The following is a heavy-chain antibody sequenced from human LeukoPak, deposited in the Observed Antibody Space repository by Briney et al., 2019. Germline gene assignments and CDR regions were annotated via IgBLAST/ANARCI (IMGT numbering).Heavy chain of an antibody. CDR3: AKGIGSGWTDY. CDR1: GFTFSCYG. V-gene: IGHV3-30*18. J-gene: IGHJ4*02. D-gene: IGHD6-19*01. CDR2: ISYDGSNK. Sequence: GRSLRLSCAASGFTFSCYGMHWVRQAPGKGLEWVAVISYDGSNKYYADSVKGRFTISRDNSKNTLYLQMNSLRAEDTAVYYCAKGIGSGWTDYWGQGTLVTVSS.